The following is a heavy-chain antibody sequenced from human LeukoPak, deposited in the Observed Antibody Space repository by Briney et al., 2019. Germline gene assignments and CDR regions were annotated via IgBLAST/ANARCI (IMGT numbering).Heavy chain of an antibody. CDR3: ARDSSSWYRGWFDP. D-gene: IGHD6-13*01. J-gene: IGHJ5*02. Sequence: SETLSLTCTVSGGSXSSYYWSWIRQXPGKGLEWIGYIYYSGSTNYNPSLKSRVTISVDTSKNQFSLKLSSVTAADTAVYYCARDSSSWYRGWFDPWGQGTLVTVSS. V-gene: IGHV4-59*01. CDR2: IYYSGST. CDR1: GGSXSSYY.